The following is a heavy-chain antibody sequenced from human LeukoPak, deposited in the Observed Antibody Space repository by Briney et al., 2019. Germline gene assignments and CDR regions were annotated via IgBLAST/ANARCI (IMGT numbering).Heavy chain of an antibody. CDR1: GFTFSNYG. J-gene: IGHJ4*02. Sequence: AGGSLRLSCAASGFTFSNYGLSWVRQAPGKGLEWVANIKQDGSEKYYVDSVKGRFTISRDNAKNSLYLQMNSLRSDDTAVYYCARDRGDSPGGWGQGTLVTVSS. CDR2: IKQDGSEK. D-gene: IGHD5-18*01. CDR3: ARDRGDSPGG. V-gene: IGHV3-7*03.